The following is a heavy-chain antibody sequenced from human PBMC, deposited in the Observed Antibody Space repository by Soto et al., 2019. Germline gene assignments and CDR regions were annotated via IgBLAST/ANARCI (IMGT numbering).Heavy chain of an antibody. V-gene: IGHV4-31*03. CDR2: IYYSGST. Sequence: TLSLTCTVSGGSVSSDAYYWSWVRQHPGKGLEWIGYIYYSGSTYYNPSLRSRVTISVDTSKNQFSLNLSSVTAADTAVYYCARAGCSSTRGYVSNRGSYGMDVWGQGTSVSVSS. CDR1: GGSVSSDAYY. CDR3: ARAGCSSTRGYVSNRGSYGMDV. J-gene: IGHJ6*02. D-gene: IGHD2-2*01.